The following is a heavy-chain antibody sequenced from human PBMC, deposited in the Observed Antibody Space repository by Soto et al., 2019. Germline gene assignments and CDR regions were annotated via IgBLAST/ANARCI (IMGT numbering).Heavy chain of an antibody. J-gene: IGHJ5*02. CDR1: GYSFTSYW. CDR2: IYPGDSDT. D-gene: IGHD6-13*01. Sequence: RESLKISCKGSGYSFTSYWIAWVRQMPGKGLEWMGIIYPGDSDTRYSPSFQGQVTISADKSISTAYLQWSGLKASDTAIYYCARRSSTSWYADPWGQGTLVTVSS. V-gene: IGHV5-51*01. CDR3: ARRSSTSWYADP.